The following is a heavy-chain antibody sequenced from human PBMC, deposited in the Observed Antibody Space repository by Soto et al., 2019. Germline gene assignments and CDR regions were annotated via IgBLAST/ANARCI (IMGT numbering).Heavy chain of an antibody. CDR3: ARGGGYSSGWRDY. J-gene: IGHJ4*02. V-gene: IGHV4-59*01. Sequence: TVSGGSISSYYWSWIRQPPGKGLEWIGYIYYSGSTNYNPSLKSRVTISVDTSKNQFSLKLSSVTAADTAVYYCARGGGYSSGWRDYWGQGTLVTVSS. CDR2: IYYSGST. CDR1: GGSISSYY. D-gene: IGHD6-19*01.